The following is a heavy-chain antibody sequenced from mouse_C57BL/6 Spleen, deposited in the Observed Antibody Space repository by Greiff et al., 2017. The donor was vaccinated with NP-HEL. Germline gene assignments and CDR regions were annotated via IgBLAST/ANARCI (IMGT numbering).Heavy chain of an antibody. Sequence: QVHVKQSGAELVKPGASVKLSCKASGYTFTSYWMHWVKQRPGKGLEWIGDINPSSGYTKYNQKFKDKATLTADKSSSTAYMQLSSLTYEDSAVYYCARDWDYFDYWGQGTTLTVSS. V-gene: IGHV1-7*01. CDR1: GYTFTSYW. D-gene: IGHD4-1*01. J-gene: IGHJ2*01. CDR2: INPSSGYT. CDR3: ARDWDYFDY.